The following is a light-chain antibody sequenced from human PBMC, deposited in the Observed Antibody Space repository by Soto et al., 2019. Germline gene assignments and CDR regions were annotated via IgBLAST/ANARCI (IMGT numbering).Light chain of an antibody. J-gene: IGLJ2*01. CDR3: PAWVDGMNGVI. CDR2: ANN. CDR1: SSNIGSNT. Sequence: QPVLTQPPSASGTPGQRVTISCSGGSSNIGSNTINWYQQLPGTAPKLLIYANNQRPSGVPDRFSGSKSGTSASLAISGRQFGDEFEYYCPAWVDGMNGVIFGGGTKLTVL. V-gene: IGLV1-44*01.